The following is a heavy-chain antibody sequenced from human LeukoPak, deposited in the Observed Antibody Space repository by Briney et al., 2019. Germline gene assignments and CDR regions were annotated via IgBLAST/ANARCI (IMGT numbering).Heavy chain of an antibody. J-gene: IGHJ4*01. D-gene: IGHD1-26*01. CDR3: ARSIVGATEGHFDY. V-gene: IGHV4-59*11. Sequence: SETLSLTCTVSGGSISSHYWSWIRQPPGKGLEWIGYIYYSGSTNYNPSLKSRVTISVDTSKNQFSLKLSSVTAADTAVYYCARSIVGATEGHFDYWGQEPWSPSPQ. CDR2: IYYSGST. CDR1: GGSISSHY.